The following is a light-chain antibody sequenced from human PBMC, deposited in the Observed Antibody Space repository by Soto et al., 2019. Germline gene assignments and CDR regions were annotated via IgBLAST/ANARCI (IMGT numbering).Light chain of an antibody. CDR3: QQGYSTPS. CDR1: QSVGNY. Sequence: DIQMTQSPSSLSASVGDRVTITCRASQSVGNYLNWYQQKPGKVPKLLIYGVSSLQSGVPSRFSGSGSGTDFTLTISSLQREDCATYYCQQGYSTPSFGQGTKLEIK. CDR2: GVS. V-gene: IGKV1-39*01. J-gene: IGKJ2*01.